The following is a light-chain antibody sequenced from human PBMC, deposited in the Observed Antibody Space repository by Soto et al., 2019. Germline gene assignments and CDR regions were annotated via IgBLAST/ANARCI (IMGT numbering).Light chain of an antibody. CDR2: AAS. J-gene: IGKJ3*01. V-gene: IGKV1-39*01. Sequence: DIQMTQSPSSLSASIGDSVTITCRASQTIIGYLNWYQQKPGKAPKLLIYAASSLQSGVPSRFSGSGSGTDFTLTISSLQPEDFATYYCQQSYSTPRTFGPGTKVDIK. CDR1: QTIIGY. CDR3: QQSYSTPRT.